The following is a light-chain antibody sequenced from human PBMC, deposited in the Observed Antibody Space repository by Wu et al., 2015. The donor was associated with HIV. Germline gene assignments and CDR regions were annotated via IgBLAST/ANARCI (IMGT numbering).Light chain of an antibody. Sequence: ETVLTQSPATLSVSPGERATLSCRASHSFINNLAWYQQKPGQAPRLLMYGASTRATNVPARFSGSGSGTDFTLTISSLQSEDSAVYYCQQYTSWPHSFGQGTKLEIK. CDR1: HSFINN. CDR2: GAS. J-gene: IGKJ2*03. CDR3: QQYTSWPHS. V-gene: IGKV3-15*01.